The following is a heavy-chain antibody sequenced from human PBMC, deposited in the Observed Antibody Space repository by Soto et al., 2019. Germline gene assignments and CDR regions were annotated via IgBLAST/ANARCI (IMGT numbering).Heavy chain of an antibody. Sequence: GGSLRLSCAASGFTFSSYGMHWVRQAPGKGLEWVAVISYDGSNKYYADSVKGRFTISRDNSKNTLYLQMNSLRAEDTAVYYCARDLSTVVPAAIGPGDYWGQGTLVTVSS. CDR1: GFTFSSYG. V-gene: IGHV3-30*03. J-gene: IGHJ4*02. CDR3: ARDLSTVVPAAIGPGDY. D-gene: IGHD2-2*01. CDR2: ISYDGSNK.